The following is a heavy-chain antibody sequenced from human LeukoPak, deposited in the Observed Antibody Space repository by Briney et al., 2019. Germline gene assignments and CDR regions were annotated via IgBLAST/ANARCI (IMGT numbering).Heavy chain of an antibody. Sequence: SETLSLTCTVSGGSISSGSYYWSWIRQPAGKGLEWIGRIYTSGSTNYNPSLKSRVTISVDTSKNQFSLKLSSVTAAHTAVYYCARDGGGLGEYYYYMDVWGKGTTVTVSS. V-gene: IGHV4-61*02. CDR1: GGSISSGSYY. J-gene: IGHJ6*03. CDR2: IYTSGST. CDR3: ARDGGGLGEYYYYMDV. D-gene: IGHD2-15*01.